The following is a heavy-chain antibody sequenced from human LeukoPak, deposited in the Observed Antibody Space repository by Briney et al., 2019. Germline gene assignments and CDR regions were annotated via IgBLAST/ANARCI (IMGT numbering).Heavy chain of an antibody. CDR1: GYTFTSYG. V-gene: IGHV1-18*01. CDR3: ARGQYYDTSGAFDI. CDR2: ISAYSGNT. Sequence: GASVKVSCKASGYTFTSYGISWVRQAPGQGLEWMGWISAYSGNTNYAQKLQGRVTMTTDTSTSTAYMELRSLRSDDTAVYYCARGQYYDTSGAFDIWGQGTMVTVSS. J-gene: IGHJ3*02. D-gene: IGHD3-22*01.